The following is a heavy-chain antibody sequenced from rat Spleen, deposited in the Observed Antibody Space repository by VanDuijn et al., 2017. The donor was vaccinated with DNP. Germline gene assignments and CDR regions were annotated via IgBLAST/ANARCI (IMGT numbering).Heavy chain of an antibody. J-gene: IGHJ1*01. V-gene: IGHV3-3*01. D-gene: IGHD1-2*01. CDR3: ARSEAAISTFAY. CDR2: INSAGST. Sequence: EVQLQESGPGLVKPSQSLSLTCSVTGYSITSSYRWNWIRKFPGNKLEWMGYINSAGSTNYNPSLKSLISITRDTSKNQFFLQVNSVPTEHTAPYYCARSEAAISTFAYWGQGTMVTVSS. CDR1: GYSITSSYR.